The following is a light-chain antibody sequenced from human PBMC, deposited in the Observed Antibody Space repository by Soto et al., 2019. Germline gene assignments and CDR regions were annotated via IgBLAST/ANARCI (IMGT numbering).Light chain of an antibody. CDR2: GAS. Sequence: EIVMTQSPATLSVSPGERATLSCRASQSVSSNLAWYQQKPGQAPRLLIYGASTRGTGIPARFSGSGSGTEFTLTISSLQSEDFAVYYCQQYNNWPPLTFGGGTKVDI. CDR1: QSVSSN. V-gene: IGKV3-15*01. J-gene: IGKJ4*01. CDR3: QQYNNWPPLT.